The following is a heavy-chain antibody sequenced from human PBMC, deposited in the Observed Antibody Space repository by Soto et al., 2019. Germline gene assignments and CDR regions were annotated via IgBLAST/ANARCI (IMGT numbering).Heavy chain of an antibody. CDR1: GDMLTEMS. Sequence: ASVKVSCKVSGDMLTEMSIHWVRQAPGKGLEWLGGFDPEDGETGYAQKFQGRVTMTEDTSTDTAYMELTSLRFDDTAVYYCAHVKALIDPIIYLDSWGQGPLVTVYS. V-gene: IGHV1-24*01. D-gene: IGHD2-8*01. CDR3: AHVKALIDPIIYLDS. J-gene: IGHJ4*02. CDR2: FDPEDGET.